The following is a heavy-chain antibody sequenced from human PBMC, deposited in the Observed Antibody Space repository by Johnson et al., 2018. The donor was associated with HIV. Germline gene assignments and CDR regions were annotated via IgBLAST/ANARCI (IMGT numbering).Heavy chain of an antibody. CDR2: IKQDGSEK. CDR3: ARDQEQWLHPHAFDI. D-gene: IGHD6-19*01. V-gene: IGHV3-7*01. J-gene: IGHJ3*02. CDR1: GFTFSSYW. Sequence: VQLVESGGGLVQPGGSLRLSCAASGFTFSSYWMSWVRQAPGKGLEWVANIKQDGSEKYYVDSVKGRFTISRDNAKNSLYLQMNSLRAEDTAVDYCARDQEQWLHPHAFDIWGQGTMVTVSS.